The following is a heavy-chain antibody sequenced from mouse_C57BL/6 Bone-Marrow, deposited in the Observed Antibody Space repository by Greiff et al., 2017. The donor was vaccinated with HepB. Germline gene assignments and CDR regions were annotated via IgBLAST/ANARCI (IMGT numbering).Heavy chain of an antibody. CDR3: TRRWLPSWFAY. CDR2: IDPETGGT. Sequence: VQRVESGAELVRPGASVTLSCKASGYTFTDYEMHWVKQTPVHGLEWIGAIDPETGGTAYNQKFKGKAILTADKSSSTAYMELRSLTSEDSAVYYCTRRWLPSWFAYWGQGTLVTVSA. CDR1: GYTFTDYE. J-gene: IGHJ3*01. D-gene: IGHD2-3*01. V-gene: IGHV1-15*01.